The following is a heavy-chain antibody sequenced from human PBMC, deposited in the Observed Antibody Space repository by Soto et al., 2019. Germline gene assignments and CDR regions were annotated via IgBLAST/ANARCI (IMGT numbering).Heavy chain of an antibody. CDR2: INPGGGST. CDR3: AILPRGYCSSTSCSLVYYYGMDV. V-gene: IGHV1-46*03. J-gene: IGHJ6*02. D-gene: IGHD2-2*01. CDR1: GYTFTSYY. Sequence: ASVKVSCKASGYTFTSYYMHWVRQAPGQGLEWMGIINPGGGSTSYAQKFQGRVTMTRDTSTSTVYMELSSLRSEDTAVYYCAILPRGYCSSTSCSLVYYYGMDVWGQGTTVTVSS.